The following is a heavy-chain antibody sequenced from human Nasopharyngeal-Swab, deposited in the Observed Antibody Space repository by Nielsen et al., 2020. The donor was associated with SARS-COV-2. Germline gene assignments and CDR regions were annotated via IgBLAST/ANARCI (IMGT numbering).Heavy chain of an antibody. CDR2: MYYSGST. CDR3: AREDRWTLTSFYYALDV. D-gene: IGHD3-9*01. CDR1: GGSISSYY. J-gene: IGHJ6*02. V-gene: IGHV4-59*01. Sequence: SETLSLTCTVSGGSISSYYWSWIRQPPGKGLEWIGYMYYSGSTKYNPSLKSRVTISVDRSKNQFSLRLSSVTAADTAVYYCAREDRWTLTSFYYALDVWGQGTTVTVSS.